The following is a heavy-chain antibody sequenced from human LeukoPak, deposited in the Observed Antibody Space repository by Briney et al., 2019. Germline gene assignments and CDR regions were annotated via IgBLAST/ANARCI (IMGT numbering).Heavy chain of an antibody. CDR1: GGTFSSYA. V-gene: IGHV1-69*13. D-gene: IGHD3-10*01. J-gene: IGHJ4*02. CDR3: ARSQRYAHHETGKNYFDY. Sequence: GASVKVSCKASGGTFSSYAISWVRQAPGQGLEWMGGIIPIFGTANYAQKFQGRVMITADESTSTAYMELSSLRSEDTAVYYCARSQRYAHHETGKNYFDYWGQGNLVTVSS. CDR2: IIPIFGTA.